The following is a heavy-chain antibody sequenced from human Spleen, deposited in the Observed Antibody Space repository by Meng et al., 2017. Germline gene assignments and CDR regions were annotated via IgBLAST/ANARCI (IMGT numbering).Heavy chain of an antibody. CDR2: ISTRSNTI. CDR1: GFTFSDYY. J-gene: IGHJ1*01. D-gene: IGHD4-17*01. V-gene: IGHV3-11*01. Sequence: GESLKISCAASGFTFSDYYMSWIRQAPGKGLQWVSYISTRSNTIYYADSVKGRFTVSRDNAKNLLYLQMHSLRVEDSAMYYCAKDLTTVTPRYFQHWGQGTLVTVSS. CDR3: AKDLTTVTPRYFQH.